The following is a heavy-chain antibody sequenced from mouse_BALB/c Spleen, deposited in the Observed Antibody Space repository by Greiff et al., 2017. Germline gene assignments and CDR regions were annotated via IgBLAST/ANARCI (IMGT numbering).Heavy chain of an antibody. CDR1: GFTFSSYA. V-gene: IGHV5-6-5*01. Sequence: EVQLQESGGGLVKPGGSLKLSCAASGFTFSSYAMSWVRQTPEKRLEWVASISSGGSTYYPDSVKGRFTISRDNARNILYLQMSSLRSEDTAMYYCARGDYDYDVGYWGQGTTLTVSS. CDR3: ARGDYDYDVGY. D-gene: IGHD2-4*01. CDR2: ISSGGST. J-gene: IGHJ2*01.